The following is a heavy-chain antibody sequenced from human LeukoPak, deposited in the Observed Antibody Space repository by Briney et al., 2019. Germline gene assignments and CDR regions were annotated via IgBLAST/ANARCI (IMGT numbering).Heavy chain of an antibody. J-gene: IGHJ4*02. CDR3: AKAYSYGSGSSRGFDY. CDR2: ISGSGGST. D-gene: IGHD3-10*01. CDR1: GFTFSSYG. Sequence: GGSLRLSCTASGFTFSSYGMSWVRQAPGKGLEWISTISGSGGSTYYADSVKSRFTISRDNSKHTLYLQMNSLSAQDTAVYYCAKAYSYGSGSSRGFDYWGQGTLVTVSS. V-gene: IGHV3-23*01.